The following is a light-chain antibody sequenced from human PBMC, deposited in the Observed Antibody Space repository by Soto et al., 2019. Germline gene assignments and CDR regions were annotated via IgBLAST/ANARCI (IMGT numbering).Light chain of an antibody. V-gene: IGKV1-39*01. J-gene: IGKJ1*01. Sequence: IHVTQYPSSLSASVGYIVTVTCRASQSISSYLHWYQQKPGKAPKLLISAASNLQSGAPSRFSASGYGTDLTITISNMKNEDLETYFCQQRFDFTWTFGHGTKVDIK. CDR1: QSISSY. CDR3: QQRFDFTWT. CDR2: AAS.